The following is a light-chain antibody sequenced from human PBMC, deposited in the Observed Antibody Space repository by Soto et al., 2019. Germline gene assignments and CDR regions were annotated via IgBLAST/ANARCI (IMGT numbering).Light chain of an antibody. J-gene: IGLJ1*01. CDR1: SSNIGNNA. Sequence: QSVLTQPPSVSEAPRQRVTISCSGSSSNIGNNAVNWYQQLPGKAPKLLIYYDDLLPSGVSDRFSGSQSGTSASLAISGRQAEDEAFLYGAPWEDRLNGYGFGTGTKVTVL. CDR3: APWEDRLNGYG. CDR2: YDD. V-gene: IGLV1-36*01.